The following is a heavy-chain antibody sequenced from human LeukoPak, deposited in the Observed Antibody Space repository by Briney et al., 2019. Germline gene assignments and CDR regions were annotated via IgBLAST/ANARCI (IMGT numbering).Heavy chain of an antibody. CDR3: AREYLDAFDI. CDR2: IYYSGST. V-gene: IGHV4-31*03. Sequence: SETLSLTCTVSGGSISSGGYYWSWIRQHPGKGLEWIGYIYYSGSTSYHPSLKSRVTISLYTSKNQCSLKLSSVTAADTAVYYCAREYLDAFDIWGQGTMVTVSS. CDR1: GGSISSGGYY. J-gene: IGHJ3*02.